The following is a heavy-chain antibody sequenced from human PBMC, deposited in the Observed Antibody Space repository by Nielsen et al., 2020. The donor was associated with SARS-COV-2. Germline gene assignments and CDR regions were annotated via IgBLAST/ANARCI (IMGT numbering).Heavy chain of an antibody. V-gene: IGHV3-23*01. CDR3: AKEVPSSWCLDH. CDR2: ISGSGGST. D-gene: IGHD4/OR15-4a*01. Sequence: GGSLRLSCAASGFSLSSYWMNWVRQAPGKGLEWVSSISGSGGSTYYADSVKGRFTISRDNSKNTLYVQMNSLRGEDTAVYYCAKEVPSSWCLDHWGQGTLVTVSS. CDR1: GFSLSSYW. J-gene: IGHJ4*02.